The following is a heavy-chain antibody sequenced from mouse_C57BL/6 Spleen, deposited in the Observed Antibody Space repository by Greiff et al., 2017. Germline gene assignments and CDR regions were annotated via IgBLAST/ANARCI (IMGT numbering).Heavy chain of an antibody. CDR1: GYSITSGYY. D-gene: IGHD2-2*01. CDR3: ARDLVGYYGYFDV. J-gene: IGHJ1*03. V-gene: IGHV3-6*01. CDR2: ISYDGSN. Sequence: EVQLVESGPGLVKPSQSLSLTCSVTGYSITSGYYWNWIRQFPGNKLEWMGYISYDGSNNYNPSLKNRISITRDTSKNQFFLKLNSVTTEDTATYYCARDLVGYYGYFDVWGTGTTVTVSS.